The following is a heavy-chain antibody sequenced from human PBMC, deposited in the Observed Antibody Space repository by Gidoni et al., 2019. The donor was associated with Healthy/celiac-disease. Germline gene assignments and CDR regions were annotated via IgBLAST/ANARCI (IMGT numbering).Heavy chain of an antibody. D-gene: IGHD5-18*01. V-gene: IGHV3-64D*06. Sequence: EVQLVESGGGLVQPGGSLRLSCSASGFTFRNHAMHWVRQAPGKRLESVSAITDSGDTTYYADSVKGRFTISRDNSKNTLYLQMSSLRAEDTAVYYCVSRQGYTFSSGAGGFDSWGQGTLVTVSS. CDR3: VSRQGYTFSSGAGGFDS. CDR2: ITDSGDTT. CDR1: GFTFRNHA. J-gene: IGHJ4*02.